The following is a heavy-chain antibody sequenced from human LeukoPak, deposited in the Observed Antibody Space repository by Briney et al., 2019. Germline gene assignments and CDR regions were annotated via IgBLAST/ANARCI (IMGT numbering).Heavy chain of an antibody. Sequence: GGSLRLSCAASGFTFSSYWMSWVRQAPGKGLEWVANIKQDGSEKYYVDSVKGRFTISRDNAKNSLYLQMNSLRAEDTAVYYCARGWNYYDPYYYGMDVWGQGTTVTVSS. V-gene: IGHV3-7*01. D-gene: IGHD3-22*01. J-gene: IGHJ6*02. CDR1: GFTFSSYW. CDR3: ARGWNYYDPYYYGMDV. CDR2: IKQDGSEK.